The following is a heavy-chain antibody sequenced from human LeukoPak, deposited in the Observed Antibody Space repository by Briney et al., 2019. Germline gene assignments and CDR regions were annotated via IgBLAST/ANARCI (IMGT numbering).Heavy chain of an antibody. V-gene: IGHV1-18*01. Sequence: ASVKVSCKASGYTFTTYGVSWVRQAPGQGLEWMGWISGYNGNTNYAQKLQGRVTMTTDTSTSTAYMELRSLRSDDTAVYYCARLRRELLYFDYWGQGTLVTVSS. CDR3: ARLRRELLYFDY. J-gene: IGHJ4*02. CDR1: GYTFTTYG. CDR2: ISGYNGNT. D-gene: IGHD1-26*01.